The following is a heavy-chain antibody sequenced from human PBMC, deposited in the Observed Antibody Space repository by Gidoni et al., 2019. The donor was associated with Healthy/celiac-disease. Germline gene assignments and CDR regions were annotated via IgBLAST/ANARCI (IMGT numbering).Heavy chain of an antibody. CDR1: GYTFTRYY. D-gene: IGHD6-13*01. CDR2: INPNSGGT. V-gene: IGHV1-2*02. J-gene: IGHJ4*02. Sequence: QVQLVQSGAEVKKPGASVKVSCKSSGYTFTRYYLHWVRQAPGQGLEWMGWINPNSGGTNYAQKVQGRVTMTRDTSISTAYMELSRLRSDDTAVYYCARGMQGWIAAVNPFDYWGQGTLVTVSS. CDR3: ARGMQGWIAAVNPFDY.